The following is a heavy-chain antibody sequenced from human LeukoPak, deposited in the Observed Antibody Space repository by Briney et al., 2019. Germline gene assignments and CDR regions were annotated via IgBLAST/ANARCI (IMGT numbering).Heavy chain of an antibody. CDR3: ARDQEMATIFDY. CDR2: INSDGSST. CDR1: GFTFSSYW. V-gene: IGHV3-74*01. Sequence: GGSLRLSCAASGFTFSSYWMHWVRQAPGEGLVWVSRINSDGSSTSYADSVKGRFTISRDNAKNTLYLQMNSLRAEDTAVYYCARDQEMATIFDYWGQGTLVTVSS. J-gene: IGHJ4*02. D-gene: IGHD5-24*01.